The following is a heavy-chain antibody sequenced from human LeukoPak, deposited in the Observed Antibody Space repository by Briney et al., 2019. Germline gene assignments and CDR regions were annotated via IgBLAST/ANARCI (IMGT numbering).Heavy chain of an antibody. CDR3: ARGLAAPGSAFDI. CDR1: GYTFTGYY. D-gene: IGHD6-13*01. CDR2: INPSGGST. V-gene: IGHV1-46*01. Sequence: ASVKVSCKASGYTFTGYYMHWVRQAPGQGLEWMGIINPSGGSTSYAQKFQGRVTMTRDMSTSTVYMELSSLRSEDTAVYYCARGLAAPGSAFDIWGQGTMVTVSS. J-gene: IGHJ3*02.